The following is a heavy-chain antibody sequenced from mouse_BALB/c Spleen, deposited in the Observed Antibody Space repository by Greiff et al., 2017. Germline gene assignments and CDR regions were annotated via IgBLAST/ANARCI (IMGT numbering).Heavy chain of an antibody. J-gene: IGHJ2*01. CDR1: GFDFSRYW. CDR3: ARSYYYGRVYFDY. V-gene: IGHV4-1*02. D-gene: IGHD1-1*01. CDR2: INPDSSTI. Sequence: EVKVIESGGGLVQPGGSLKLSCAASGFDFSRYWMSWVRQAPGKGLEWIGEINPDSSTINYTPSLKDKFIISRDNAKNTLYLQMSKVRSEDTALYYCARSYYYGRVYFDYWGQGTTLTVSS.